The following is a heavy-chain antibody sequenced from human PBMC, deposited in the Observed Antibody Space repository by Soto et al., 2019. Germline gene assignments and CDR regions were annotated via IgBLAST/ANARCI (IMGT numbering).Heavy chain of an antibody. D-gene: IGHD5-18*01. CDR1: GFTFSSYG. J-gene: IGHJ6*02. Sequence: GGSLRLSCAASGFTFSSYGMHWVRQAPGKGLEWVAVISYDGSKKYYADSVKGRFTISRDNSKNTLYLQMNSLRAEDTAVYYCAKDRLGEDTAMVLPDYYYGMDVWGQGTTVTVSS. CDR2: ISYDGSKK. CDR3: AKDRLGEDTAMVLPDYYYGMDV. V-gene: IGHV3-30*18.